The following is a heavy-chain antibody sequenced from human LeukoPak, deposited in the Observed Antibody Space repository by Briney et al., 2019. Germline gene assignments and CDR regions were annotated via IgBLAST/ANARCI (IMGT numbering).Heavy chain of an antibody. Sequence: GGSLRLSCAASGFTFSSYAMSWVRQGPGKGLEWVSAVSDSGGSTYYADSVEGRFTISRDNSKNTLYLQLNSLRAEDTAVYYCAKHYDSSGYYYEPLGQGTLVTVSS. D-gene: IGHD3-22*01. V-gene: IGHV3-23*01. CDR3: AKHYDSSGYYYEP. CDR1: GFTFSSYA. J-gene: IGHJ5*02. CDR2: VSDSGGST.